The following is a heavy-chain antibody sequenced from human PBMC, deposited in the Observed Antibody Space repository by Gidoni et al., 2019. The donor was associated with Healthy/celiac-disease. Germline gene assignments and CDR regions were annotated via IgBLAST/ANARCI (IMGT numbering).Heavy chain of an antibody. J-gene: IGHJ3*02. V-gene: IGHV1-8*01. D-gene: IGHD2-2*01. CDR1: GYTFTSYD. CDR2: MNPNSGNT. CDR3: ARLDVVLRAFDI. Sequence: QVQLVQSGAEVKKPGASVKVSCKASGYTFTSYDINWVRQATGQGLEWMGWMNPNSGNTGYAQKCKGRVTMTRNTSISTAYMELSSLRSEETAVYYCARLDVVLRAFDIWGQGTMVTVSS.